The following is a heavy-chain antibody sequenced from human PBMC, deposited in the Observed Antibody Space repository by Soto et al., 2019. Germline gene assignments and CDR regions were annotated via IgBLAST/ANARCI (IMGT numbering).Heavy chain of an antibody. CDR1: GGSISSGDSY. CDR3: AREGAASHSYYYGTDV. J-gene: IGHJ6*02. D-gene: IGHD3-16*01. CDR2: IYYSGST. V-gene: IGHV4-30-4*01. Sequence: PSETLSLTCTVSGGSISSGDSYWSWIRQSPVKGLEWIGYIYYSGSTYYNPSLRSRVTISVDTSKNQFFLKLNSVTAADTAVYFCAREGAASHSYYYGTDVWGQGTTLTVSS.